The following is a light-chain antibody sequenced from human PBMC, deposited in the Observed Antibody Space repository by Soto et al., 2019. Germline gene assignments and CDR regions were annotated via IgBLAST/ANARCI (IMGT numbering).Light chain of an antibody. CDR1: QSLTSW. Sequence: DIQMTQSPSTLSASVGDRVTITCRASQSLTSWLAWYQQKPGKAPKLLIYEASRLQGGVPSRFSGSGSGTEFTLTITSLQPEDSATYYCQQYKCFLTFGQGTKVEIK. V-gene: IGKV1-5*03. CDR3: QQYKCFLT. J-gene: IGKJ2*01. CDR2: EAS.